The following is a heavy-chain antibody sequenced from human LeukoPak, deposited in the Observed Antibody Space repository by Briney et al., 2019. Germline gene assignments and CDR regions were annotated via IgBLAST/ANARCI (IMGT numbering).Heavy chain of an antibody. CDR2: IKSKTDGGTT. CDR3: TTEYCSSTSCYTPFDY. Sequence: GRSLRLSCAASGFTFSSYAMHWVRQAPGKGLEWVGRIKSKTDGGTTDYTAPVKGRFTISRDDSKNTLYLQMNSLKTEDTAVYYCTTEYCSSTSCYTPFDYWGQGTLVTVSS. V-gene: IGHV3-15*01. CDR1: GFTFSSYA. J-gene: IGHJ4*02. D-gene: IGHD2-2*02.